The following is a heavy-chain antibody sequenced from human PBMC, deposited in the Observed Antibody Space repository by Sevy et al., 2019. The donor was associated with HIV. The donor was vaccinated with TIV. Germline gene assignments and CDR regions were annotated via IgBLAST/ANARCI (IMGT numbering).Heavy chain of an antibody. CDR3: SSQRTIAVAGDYFDY. CDR2: IRSRAKPYAT. D-gene: IGHD6-19*01. V-gene: IGHV3-73*01. J-gene: IGHJ4*02. Sequence: GGSLRLSCAASGFTFTGSTMYWVRQASGKGLEWVARIRSRAKPYATAYAASVKGRFTISRDDSRITAYLQMNSLKTEDTAVYYCSSQRTIAVAGDYFDYWGQGTLVTVSS. CDR1: GFTFTGST.